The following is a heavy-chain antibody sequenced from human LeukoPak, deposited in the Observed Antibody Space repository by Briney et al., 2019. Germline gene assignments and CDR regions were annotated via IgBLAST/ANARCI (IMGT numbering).Heavy chain of an antibody. V-gene: IGHV5-51*01. J-gene: IGHJ4*02. D-gene: IGHD3-22*01. CDR3: ARSYYYDSSGYFEPFDY. CDR2: IYPGDSDT. CDR1: GYSFTSYW. Sequence: GESLKISCKGSGYSFTSYWIGWVRQMPGKGLGWMGIIYPGDSDTRYSPSFQGQVPISADKSISTAYLQWSSLKASDTAMYYCARSYYYDSSGYFEPFDYWGQGTLVTVSS.